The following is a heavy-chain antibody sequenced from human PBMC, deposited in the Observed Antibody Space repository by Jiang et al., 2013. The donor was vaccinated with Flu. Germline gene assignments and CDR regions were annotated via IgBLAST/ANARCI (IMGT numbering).Heavy chain of an antibody. J-gene: IGHJ4*02. Sequence: RQAPGQGLEWMGWISAYNGNTNYAQKLQGRVTMTTDTSTSTAYMELRSLRSDDTAVYYCARDSDLYSSSWTEEPTTFDYWGQGTLVTVSS. CDR3: ARDSDLYSSSWTEEPTTFDY. V-gene: IGHV1-18*01. CDR2: ISAYNGNT. D-gene: IGHD6-13*01.